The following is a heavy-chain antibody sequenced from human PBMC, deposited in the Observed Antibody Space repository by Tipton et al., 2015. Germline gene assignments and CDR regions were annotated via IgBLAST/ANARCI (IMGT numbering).Heavy chain of an antibody. CDR1: GDSVSSNSDA. V-gene: IGHV6-1*01. D-gene: IGHD1-26*01. CDR3: ARDLWVSGSYYWFFDL. J-gene: IGHJ2*01. Sequence: GLVKPSQTLSLTCAISGDSVSSNSDAWNWIRQSPSRGLEWLGRTYYRSKWYNDYPVSDNSRITINPDTSKNQFSLHLNSVTPEDTAVYYCARDLWVSGSYYWFFDLWGRGALVTVSS. CDR2: TYYRSKWYN.